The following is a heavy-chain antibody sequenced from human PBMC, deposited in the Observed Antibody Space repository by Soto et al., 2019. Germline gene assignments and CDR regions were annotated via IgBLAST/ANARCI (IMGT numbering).Heavy chain of an antibody. CDR2: ISGSGGST. D-gene: IGHD3-3*01. V-gene: IGHV3-23*01. CDR1: GFTFSSYA. CDR3: AKDFWSGYYIKGAFDI. J-gene: IGHJ3*02. Sequence: GGSLRLSCAASGFTFSSYAMSWVRQAPGKGLEWVSAISGSGGSTYYADSVKGRFTISRDNSKNTLYLQMNSLRAEDTAVYYCAKDFWSGYYIKGAFDIWGQGTMVTVSS.